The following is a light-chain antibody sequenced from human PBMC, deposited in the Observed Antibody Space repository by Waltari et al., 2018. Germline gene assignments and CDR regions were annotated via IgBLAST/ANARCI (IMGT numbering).Light chain of an antibody. V-gene: IGLV1-40*01. CDR2: ENS. CDR3: QSYDTTMRAL. J-gene: IGLJ7*01. CDR1: YSNIGGSY. Sequence: QSVLTQPPSVSGAPGQRVTISCAGSYSNIGGSYVSWYQQLPGTAPKLLIYENSRRPSGVSDRFSGSQSVTSASLTINGLQSEDEAAYFCQSYDTTMRALFGGGTRLTVL.